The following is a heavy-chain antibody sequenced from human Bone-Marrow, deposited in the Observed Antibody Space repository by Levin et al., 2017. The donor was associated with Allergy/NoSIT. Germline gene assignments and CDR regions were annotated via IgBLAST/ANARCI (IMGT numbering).Heavy chain of an antibody. V-gene: IGHV1-2*02. CDR2: INPSSGDT. Sequence: PGESLKISCKTSGYTFTAYHLHWVRQAPGQGLEWLGWINPSSGDTTSAENFQGRLTMTRDTAVTTVYMQLSSLTSDDTAVYYCARVGIWGYYAAEYFYYGMDVWGPGTTVTVSS. D-gene: IGHD3-10*01. CDR1: GYTFTAYH. CDR3: ARVGIWGYYAAEYFYYGMDV. J-gene: IGHJ6*02.